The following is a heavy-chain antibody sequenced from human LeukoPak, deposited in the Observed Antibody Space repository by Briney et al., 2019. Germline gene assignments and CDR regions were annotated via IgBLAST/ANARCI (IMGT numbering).Heavy chain of an antibody. CDR3: ARDRGGYNLPDY. J-gene: IGHJ4*02. CDR1: GYTFTSNY. CDR2: ISPSGGST. V-gene: IGHV1-46*01. Sequence: ASVKVSCKAFGYTFTSNYMHWVRQAPGQGPEWMGVISPSGGSTTYAQKFQGRVTLTRDMSTSTDYLELSSLRSDDTAVYYCARDRGGYNLPDYWGQGTLVTVSS. D-gene: IGHD5-24*01.